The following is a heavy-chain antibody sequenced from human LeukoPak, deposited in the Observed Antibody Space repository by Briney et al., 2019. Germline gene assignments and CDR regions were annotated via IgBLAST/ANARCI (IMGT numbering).Heavy chain of an antibody. CDR2: IKSKTDGGTT. CDR1: GFTFSNAW. J-gene: IGHJ4*02. V-gene: IGHV3-15*01. D-gene: IGHD4-17*01. CDR3: ARVWDGDSHYFDC. Sequence: PGGSLRLSCAASGFTFSNAWMSWVRQAPGKGLEWVGRIKSKTDGGTTDYAAPVKGRFTISRDDSKNTLYLQMNSLRAEDTAVYYCARVWDGDSHYFDCWGQGTLVTASS.